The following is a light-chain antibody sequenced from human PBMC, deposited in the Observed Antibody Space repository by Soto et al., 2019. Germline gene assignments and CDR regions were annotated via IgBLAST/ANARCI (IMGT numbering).Light chain of an antibody. Sequence: EIVLTQSPGTLSLSPGESGILSCRTSQTVNSPYLAWYQQKPGQAPRLLISGASTRATGIPDRFSGSGSGTEFTLTISRLESEDFAVYYCHQHETSPPTFGPGTKGDVK. V-gene: IGKV3-20*01. CDR2: GAS. CDR1: QTVNSPY. CDR3: HQHETSPPT. J-gene: IGKJ3*01.